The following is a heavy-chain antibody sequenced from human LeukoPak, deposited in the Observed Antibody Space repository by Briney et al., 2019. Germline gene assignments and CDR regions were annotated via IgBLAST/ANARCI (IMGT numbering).Heavy chain of an antibody. CDR2: ITSSSDYT. CDR3: ATDSGSSYGSSNY. J-gene: IGHJ4*02. CDR1: GFTFSDSY. Sequence: GGSLRLSCAASGFTFSDSYMSWIRQAPGKGLEWVSYITSSSDYTNYVDSVKGRFTISRDNAKNSLYLQMSSLRAEDTAVYYCATDSGSSYGSSNYWGQGTLVTVSS. D-gene: IGHD5-18*01. V-gene: IGHV3-11*06.